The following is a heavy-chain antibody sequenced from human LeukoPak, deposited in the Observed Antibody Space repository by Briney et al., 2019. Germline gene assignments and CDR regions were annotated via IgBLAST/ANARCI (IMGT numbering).Heavy chain of an antibody. CDR1: GYTLTELS. Sequence: ASVKVSCKVSGYTLTELSMHWVRQAPGKGLEWMGGFDPEDGETIYAQKFQGRVTMTEDTSTDTAYMELSSLRSEDTAVYYCATSGLGGATQFPPDYWGQGTLVTVSS. J-gene: IGHJ4*02. D-gene: IGHD1-26*01. CDR3: ATSGLGGATQFPPDY. CDR2: FDPEDGET. V-gene: IGHV1-24*01.